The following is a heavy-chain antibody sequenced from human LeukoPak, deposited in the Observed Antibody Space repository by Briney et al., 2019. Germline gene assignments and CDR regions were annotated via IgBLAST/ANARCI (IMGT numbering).Heavy chain of an antibody. J-gene: IGHJ4*02. V-gene: IGHV1-18*01. D-gene: IGHD3-3*01. Sequence: ASVKVSCKASGYTFTSYGISWVRQAPGQGLEWMGWISAYNGNTNYAQKLQGRVTMTTDTSTSTAYMELRSLRSDDTAVYYCARDAGIFGVVTQNFDYWGQGTLVTVSS. CDR2: ISAYNGNT. CDR3: ARDAGIFGVVTQNFDY. CDR1: GYTFTSYG.